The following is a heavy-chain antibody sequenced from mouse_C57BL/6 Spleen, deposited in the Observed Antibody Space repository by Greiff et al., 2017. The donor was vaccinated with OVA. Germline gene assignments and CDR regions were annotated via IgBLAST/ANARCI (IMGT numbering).Heavy chain of an antibody. Sequence: EVKLVESGGGLVKPGGSLKLSCAASGFTFSSYAMSWVRQTPEKRLEWVATISDGGSYTYYPDNVKGRFTISRDNAKNNLYLQMSHLKSEDTAMXDCARLYYDYDGGFAYWGQGTLVTVSA. D-gene: IGHD2-4*01. J-gene: IGHJ3*01. CDR1: GFTFSSYA. V-gene: IGHV5-4*03. CDR3: ARLYYDYDGGFAY. CDR2: ISDGGSYT.